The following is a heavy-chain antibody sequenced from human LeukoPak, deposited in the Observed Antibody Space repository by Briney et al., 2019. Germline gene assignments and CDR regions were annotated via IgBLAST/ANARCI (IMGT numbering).Heavy chain of an antibody. Sequence: GASVTVSFKASGGTFSSYAISWVRQAPGQGLEWMGGIIPIFGTANYAQKFQGRVTITTDESTSTAYMELSSLRSEDTAVYYCARGYCSSTSCYKRHYYYYYYMDVWGKGTTVTVSS. D-gene: IGHD2-2*02. CDR3: ARGYCSSTSCYKRHYYYYYYMDV. CDR1: GGTFSSYA. V-gene: IGHV1-69*05. CDR2: IIPIFGTA. J-gene: IGHJ6*03.